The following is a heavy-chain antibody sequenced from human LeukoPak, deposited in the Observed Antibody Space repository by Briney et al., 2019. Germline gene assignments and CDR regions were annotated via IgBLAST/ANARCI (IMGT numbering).Heavy chain of an antibody. CDR1: GGTFSSYA. Sequence: SVEVSCKASGGTFSSYAISWVRQAPGQGLEWMGGIIPIFGTANYAQKFQGRVTITADKSTSTVYMELSTLRSEDTAVYYCARARLLGPTGVAAFDIWGQGTMVTVSS. D-gene: IGHD2-8*02. V-gene: IGHV1-69*06. CDR2: IIPIFGTA. J-gene: IGHJ3*02. CDR3: ARARLLGPTGVAAFDI.